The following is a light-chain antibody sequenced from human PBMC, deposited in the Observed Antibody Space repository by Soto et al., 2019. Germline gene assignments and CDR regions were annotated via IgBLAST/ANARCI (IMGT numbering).Light chain of an antibody. CDR2: DVS. J-gene: IGKJ3*01. V-gene: IGKV1-5*01. CDR3: QQYNNWPPEIT. CDR1: QSISSW. Sequence: DIQMTQSPSTLSASVGDRVTITCRASQSISSWLAWYQQKPGKAPKLLIYDVSTLGSGVPSRFSGSGSGTDFTLTISSLQPDDSATYYCQQYNNWPPEITFGPGTKVDIK.